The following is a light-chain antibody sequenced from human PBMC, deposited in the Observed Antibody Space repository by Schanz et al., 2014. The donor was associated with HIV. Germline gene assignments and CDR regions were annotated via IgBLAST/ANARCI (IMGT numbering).Light chain of an antibody. CDR1: QNVNTN. V-gene: IGKV3-20*01. CDR2: GAS. CDR3: QQYGSSWT. Sequence: EVKMTQSPATLSLSPGERATLSCRASQNVNTNLAWYQQKPGQPPRLLLYGASTRATGVPARFSGSGSGTDFTLTISRLEPEDFAVYYCQQYGSSWTFGQGTKVEIK. J-gene: IGKJ1*01.